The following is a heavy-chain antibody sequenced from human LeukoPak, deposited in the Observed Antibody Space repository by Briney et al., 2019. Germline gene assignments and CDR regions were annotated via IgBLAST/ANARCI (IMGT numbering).Heavy chain of an antibody. CDR1: GFSFSDYG. D-gene: IGHD2-2*01. Sequence: GGSLRLSCAASGFSFSDYGMHWVRQAPGKGLEWVAFTRYDGTFQYYRDSVEGRFIISRDNSKNTLYLQMNSLRAEDTAVYYCAILIGAIVVVPAARPPFEYYFDYWGQGTLVTVSS. V-gene: IGHV3-30*02. J-gene: IGHJ4*02. CDR3: AILIGAIVVVPAARPPFEYYFDY. CDR2: TRYDGTFQ.